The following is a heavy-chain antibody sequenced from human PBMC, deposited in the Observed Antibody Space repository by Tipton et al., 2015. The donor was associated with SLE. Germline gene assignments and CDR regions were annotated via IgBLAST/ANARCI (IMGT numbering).Heavy chain of an antibody. CDR3: AREGSAAGRYFDL. CDR1: GFTFSSYS. CDR2: IYSGGST. V-gene: IGHV3-53*04. J-gene: IGHJ2*01. Sequence: SLRLSCAASGFTFSSYSMNWVRQAPGKGLEWVSVIYSGGSTYYADSVKGRFTISRHNSKNTLYLQMNSLRAEDTAVYYCAREGSAAGRYFDLWGRGTLVTVSS. D-gene: IGHD6-13*01.